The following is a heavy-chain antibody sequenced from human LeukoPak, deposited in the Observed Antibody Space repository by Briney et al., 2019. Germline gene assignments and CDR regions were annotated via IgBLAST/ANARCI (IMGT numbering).Heavy chain of an antibody. CDR2: INTNTGNP. CDR1: GYTSTSYA. V-gene: IGHV7-4-1*02. J-gene: IGHJ4*02. CDR3: ARVMITFGGVIVVYYFDY. Sequence: ASVKVSCKASGYTSTSYAMNWVRQAPGQGLEWMGWINTNTGNPTYAQGFTGRFVFSLDTSVSTAYLQISSLKAEDTAVYYCARVMITFGGVIVVYYFDYWGQGTLVTVSS. D-gene: IGHD3-16*02.